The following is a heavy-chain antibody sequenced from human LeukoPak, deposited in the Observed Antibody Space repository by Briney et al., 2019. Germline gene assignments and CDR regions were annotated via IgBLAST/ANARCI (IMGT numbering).Heavy chain of an antibody. V-gene: IGHV4-31*03. CDR3: ASCSSSSGCDY. D-gene: IGHD6-6*01. CDR2: IYYSGST. CDR1: GGSISSGGYY. Sequence: PSETLSLTCTVSGGSISSGGYYRSWIRQHPGKGLEWIGNIYYSGSTYYNPSLKSRLTISVDTSKNQFSLKLRSVTAADTAVYYCASCSSSSGCDYWGQGTLVTVSS. J-gene: IGHJ4*02.